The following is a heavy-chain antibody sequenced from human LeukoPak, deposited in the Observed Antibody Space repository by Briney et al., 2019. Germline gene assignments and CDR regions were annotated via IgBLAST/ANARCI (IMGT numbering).Heavy chain of an antibody. CDR3: ARLGSVGYYNYQYMDI. D-gene: IGHD3-10*01. Sequence: SSETLSLTCAVYGGSFSGYYWSWIRQPPGKGLEWIGEINDIGNTNYDPSLRSRVTISVDTSKKQFSLSLTSATAADTAVYFCARLGSVGYYNYQYMDIWGNGTTVTVSS. J-gene: IGHJ6*03. V-gene: IGHV4-34*01. CDR1: GGSFSGYY. CDR2: INDIGNT.